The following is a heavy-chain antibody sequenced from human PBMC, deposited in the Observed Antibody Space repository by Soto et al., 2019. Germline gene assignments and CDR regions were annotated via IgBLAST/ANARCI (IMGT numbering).Heavy chain of an antibody. J-gene: IGHJ1*01. V-gene: IGHV3-30-3*01. CDR2: ISRDGSST. CDR3: ARSRNGAAPDSINI. CDR1: GFTFSRYA. Sequence: GGSLRLSCEGSGFTFSRYAMHWVRQAPGGGLEWVAVISRDGSSTYYGDSVKGRFTVSRDNAKNSVFLPMTSLRADDTAVFYCARSRNGAAPDSINIWGQGTLVTVSS. D-gene: IGHD4-17*01.